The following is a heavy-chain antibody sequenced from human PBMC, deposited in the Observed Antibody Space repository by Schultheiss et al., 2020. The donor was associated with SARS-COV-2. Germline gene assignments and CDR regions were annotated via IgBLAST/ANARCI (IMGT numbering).Heavy chain of an antibody. V-gene: IGHV3-53*01. CDR1: GFTFSSYA. CDR3: ARVWSLGAALGDAFDI. D-gene: IGHD2-15*01. Sequence: GGSLRLSCAASGFTFSSYAMSWVRQAPGKGLEWVSVIYSGGSTYYADSVKGRFTISRDNSKNTLYLQMNSLRAEDTAVYYCARVWSLGAALGDAFDIWGQGTMVTVSS. CDR2: IYSGGST. J-gene: IGHJ3*02.